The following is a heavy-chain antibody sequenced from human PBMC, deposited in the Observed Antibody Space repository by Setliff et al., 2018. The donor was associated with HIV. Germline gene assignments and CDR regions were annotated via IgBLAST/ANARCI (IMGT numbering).Heavy chain of an antibody. J-gene: IGHJ5*02. Sequence: GASVKVSCKASGGTFSNYAISWVRQAPGQGLEWMGGIIPIFGTANYAQKFQGRVTITADESTSTAYMELSSLRSEDTAVYYCATGWDTLLNPWGQGTLVTVSS. D-gene: IGHD1-26*01. CDR1: GGTFSNYA. V-gene: IGHV1-69*13. CDR3: ATGWDTLLNP. CDR2: IIPIFGTA.